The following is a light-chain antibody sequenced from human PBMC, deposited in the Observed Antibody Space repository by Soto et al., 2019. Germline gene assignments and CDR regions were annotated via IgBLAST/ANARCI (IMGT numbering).Light chain of an antibody. CDR3: QSYDSSNQGV. Sequence: NFMLTQPHSVSESPGKTVTISCTRSSGSIASIYVQWYQQRPGSAPTTVIYEDNQRPSGVPDRFSGSIDSSSNSASLTISGLKTEDEADYYCQSYDSSNQGVFGGGTKLTVL. V-gene: IGLV6-57*04. CDR2: EDN. CDR1: SGSIASIY. J-gene: IGLJ2*01.